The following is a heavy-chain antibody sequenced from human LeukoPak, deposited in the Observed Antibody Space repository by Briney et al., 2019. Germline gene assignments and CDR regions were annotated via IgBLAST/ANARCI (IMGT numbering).Heavy chain of an antibody. CDR3: ARTSYQLRLDWYFDL. CDR1: GFTVSSLA. D-gene: IGHD2-2*01. J-gene: IGHJ2*01. CDR2: SGTRSGTK. Sequence: PGGSLRLSCAASGFTVSSLAMHWVRQAPGKGLEWVSSSGTRSGTKYYADSVKGRFTISRDSAMNSVSLQINSLRAEDTAVYYCARTSYQLRLDWYFDLWGRGTLVTVSS. V-gene: IGHV3-21*01.